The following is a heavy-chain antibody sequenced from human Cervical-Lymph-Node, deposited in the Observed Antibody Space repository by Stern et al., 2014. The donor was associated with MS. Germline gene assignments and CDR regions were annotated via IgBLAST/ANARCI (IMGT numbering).Heavy chain of an antibody. V-gene: IGHV3-7*01. D-gene: IGHD3-16*01. CDR2: IKQDGSEK. J-gene: IGHJ6*02. CDR1: GVTFSNFW. CDR3: ARGAF. Sequence: EAQLVESGGGLVQPGGSLRLSCGASGVTFSNFWMGWVRQAPGKGPEWVANIKQDGSEKHYVDSVKGRFTISRDNAKKSLYLQMNSLRAEDTAVYYCARGAFWGQGTTVTVSS.